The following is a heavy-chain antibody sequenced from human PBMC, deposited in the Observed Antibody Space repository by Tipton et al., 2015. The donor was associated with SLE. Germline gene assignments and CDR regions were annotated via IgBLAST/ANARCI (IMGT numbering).Heavy chain of an antibody. CDR3: ARGMLTWRGAILGVDV. D-gene: IGHD2-8*01. J-gene: IGHJ6*02. CDR1: GGSITTFKSY. Sequence: TLSLTCTVSGGSITTFKSYWAWIRQPPGKGLEWIGYIYYSGSTNYNPSLKSRVTISVDTSKNQVSLKLTSVTAADTAVYYCARGMLTWRGAILGVDVWGHGTTVNVSS. CDR2: IYYSGST. V-gene: IGHV4-61*05.